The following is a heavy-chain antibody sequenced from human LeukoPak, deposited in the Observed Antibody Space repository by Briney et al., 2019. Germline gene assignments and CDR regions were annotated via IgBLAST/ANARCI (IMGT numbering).Heavy chain of an antibody. D-gene: IGHD4-11*01. J-gene: IGHJ6*03. CDR3: ARDRPRPYYSNFEYYYYYMDV. CDR1: GYTFTSYG. V-gene: IGHV1-18*01. CDR2: ISAYNGNT. Sequence: AASVKVSCKASGYTFTSYGISWVRQAPGQGLEWMGWISAYNGNTNYAQKLQGRVTMTTDTSTSTAYMELRSLRSDDTAVYYCARDRPRPYYSNFEYYYYYMDVWGKGTTVTVSS.